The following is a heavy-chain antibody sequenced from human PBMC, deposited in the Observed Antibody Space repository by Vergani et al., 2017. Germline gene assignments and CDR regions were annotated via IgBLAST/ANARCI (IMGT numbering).Heavy chain of an antibody. J-gene: IGHJ4*02. Sequence: EVHLLESGGGQVEAGGSLRLSCVASGFTLSNSAMSWVRQTSGKGLEWVSAISGHGYRTYYADSVKGRFTISRDNSKNTVYLQMNSLKADDRATYYCAREERSNTSPFVGDWGQGTLVTV. V-gene: IGHV3-23*01. CDR3: AREERSNTSPFVGD. CDR2: ISGHGYRT. CDR1: GFTLSNSA. D-gene: IGHD2/OR15-2a*01.